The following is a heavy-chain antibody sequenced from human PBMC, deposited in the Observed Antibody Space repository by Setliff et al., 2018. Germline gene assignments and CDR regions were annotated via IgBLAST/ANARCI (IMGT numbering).Heavy chain of an antibody. V-gene: IGHV3-21*05. CDR2: ISSDSNYI. CDR3: VRDRDIFNF. Sequence: GGSLRLSCLTSGFTFGDYAMSWVRQAPGKGPEWVSYISSDSNYIYYRDSLKGRFSISRDNAKSAVYLQMNSLRAEDAAVYYCVRDRDIFNFWGQGTLVTVSS. J-gene: IGHJ4*02. CDR1: GFTFGDYA. D-gene: IGHD3-9*01.